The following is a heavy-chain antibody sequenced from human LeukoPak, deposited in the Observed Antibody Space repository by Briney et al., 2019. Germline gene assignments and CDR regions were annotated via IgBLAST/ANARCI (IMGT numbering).Heavy chain of an antibody. CDR3: ASQITFGGVMVSDAFDI. Sequence: ASVKVSCKASGYTFTSYGISWVRQAPGQALEWMGWISAYNGNTNYAQKLQGRVTMTTDTSTSTAYMELRSLRSDDTAVYYCASQITFGGVMVSDAFDIWGQGTMVTVSS. CDR1: GYTFTSYG. J-gene: IGHJ3*02. CDR2: ISAYNGNT. V-gene: IGHV1-18*01. D-gene: IGHD3-16*01.